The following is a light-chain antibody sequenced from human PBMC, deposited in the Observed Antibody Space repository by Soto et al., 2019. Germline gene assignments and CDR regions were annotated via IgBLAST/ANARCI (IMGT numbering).Light chain of an antibody. Sequence: QSVLTQPPSVSGARGQSVTISCTGSSSNIGAGYDVHWYQQFPGAAPKLLIYGNSNRPSGVPDRFSGSKSGTSASLAISGLLAEDEADYYCQSYDGSLYVFGSGTKLTVL. CDR1: SSNIGAGYD. J-gene: IGLJ1*01. CDR3: QSYDGSLYV. CDR2: GNS. V-gene: IGLV1-40*01.